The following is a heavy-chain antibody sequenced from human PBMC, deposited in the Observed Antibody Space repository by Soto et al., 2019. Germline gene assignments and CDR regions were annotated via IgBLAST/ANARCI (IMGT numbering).Heavy chain of an antibody. Sequence: EVQLVESGGGLVKPGGSLRLSCAASGFTFSAYTMNWVRQAPGKGLEWVSSLDPSSTYIYYADSVKGRFTLSRDNAKNSLFLRLNTRRADVTALYYCVSGSYGDYDSWGQGTLVTVSS. CDR2: LDPSSTYI. D-gene: IGHD4-17*01. V-gene: IGHV3-21*02. CDR1: GFTFSAYT. J-gene: IGHJ5*01. CDR3: VSGSYGDYDS.